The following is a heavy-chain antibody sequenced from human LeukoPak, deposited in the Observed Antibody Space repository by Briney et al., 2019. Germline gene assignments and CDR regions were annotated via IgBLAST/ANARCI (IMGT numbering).Heavy chain of an antibody. V-gene: IGHV3-7*04. CDR1: GFTFSSNW. CDR3: ARGKDSSSWYNFDY. J-gene: IGHJ4*02. Sequence: GGSLRPSCVASGFTFSSNWMSWVRQAPGKGLEWVANIKQDGSEKYYVDSVKGRFTISRDNAKNSLSLQMNSLRAEDTAVYYCARGKDSSSWYNFDYWGQGILVTVSS. CDR2: IKQDGSEK. D-gene: IGHD6-13*01.